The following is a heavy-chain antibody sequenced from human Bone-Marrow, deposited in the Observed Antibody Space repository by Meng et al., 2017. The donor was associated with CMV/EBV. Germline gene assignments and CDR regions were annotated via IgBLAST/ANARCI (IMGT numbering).Heavy chain of an antibody. J-gene: IGHJ5*02. V-gene: IGHV1-8*03. D-gene: IGHD2-2*02. CDR2: MNPNSGNT. CDR1: GYTFTSYD. CDR3: ARRVPAAIRSGVVWFDP. Sequence: ASVKVSCQASGYTFTSYDINWVRQATGQGLEWMGWMNPNSGNTGYAQKFQGRVTITRNTSISTAYMELSSLRSEDTAVYYCARRVPAAIRSGVVWFDPWGQGTLVTVSS.